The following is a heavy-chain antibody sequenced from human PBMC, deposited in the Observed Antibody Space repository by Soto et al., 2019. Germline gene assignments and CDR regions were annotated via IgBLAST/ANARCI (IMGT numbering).Heavy chain of an antibody. CDR2: ISTSDGST. D-gene: IGHD2-15*01. V-gene: IGHV3-23*01. CDR1: GFTFGTYG. J-gene: IGHJ6*03. Sequence: EVQVLECGGGLVQPGGSLRLSCAASGFTFGTYGMSWVRQAPGKGLEWVSGISTSDGSTYYAGSVKGRFTITRDNSKNTLFLQMNNLRAEDTAVYYCAKGYCSGGSCNRDSFYYYYMDVWGKGTTVTVSS. CDR3: AKGYCSGGSCNRDSFYYYYMDV.